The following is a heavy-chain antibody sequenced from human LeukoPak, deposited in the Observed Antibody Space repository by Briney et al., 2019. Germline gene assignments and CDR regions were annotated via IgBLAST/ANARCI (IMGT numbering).Heavy chain of an antibody. CDR3: ARPLEDSSGWD. Sequence: GGSLRLSCAASGFTFSSYEMNWVRQAPGKGLEWVSYISSSGSTIYYADSVKGRFTISRDNAKNSLYLQMNSLRAEDTAVYYCARPLEDSSGWDWGQGTLVTVSS. CDR2: ISSSGSTI. V-gene: IGHV3-48*03. D-gene: IGHD6-19*01. J-gene: IGHJ4*02. CDR1: GFTFSSYE.